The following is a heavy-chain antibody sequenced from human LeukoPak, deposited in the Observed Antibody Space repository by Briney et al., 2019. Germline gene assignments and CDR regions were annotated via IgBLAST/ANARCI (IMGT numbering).Heavy chain of an antibody. D-gene: IGHD1-26*01. CDR1: GFTLGSNW. V-gene: IGHV3-74*01. CDR2: FYSDGSRT. Sequence: PGGSLRLSCAGSGFTLGSNWMHWVRQAPGKGLVWVSRFYSDGSRTNYADSVKGRFTISGDNAKSTQYLQMNSLRAEDTAVYYCARSGRGGAFDIWGQGTMVTVSS. CDR3: ARSGRGGAFDI. J-gene: IGHJ3*02.